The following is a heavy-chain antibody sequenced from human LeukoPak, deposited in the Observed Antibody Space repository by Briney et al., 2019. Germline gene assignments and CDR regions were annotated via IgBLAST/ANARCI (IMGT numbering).Heavy chain of an antibody. Sequence: GGSLRLSCAASGFTFSDCAMTWVRQAPGKGLEWVSAIGADADSAYYADSVKGRFTISRDDSKNTLYLQMNSLRAEDTALYYCARSAVVIMDFDYWGQGTLVTVSS. CDR3: ARSAVVIMDFDY. CDR1: GFTFSDCA. CDR2: IGADADSA. D-gene: IGHD2-2*01. V-gene: IGHV3-23*01. J-gene: IGHJ4*02.